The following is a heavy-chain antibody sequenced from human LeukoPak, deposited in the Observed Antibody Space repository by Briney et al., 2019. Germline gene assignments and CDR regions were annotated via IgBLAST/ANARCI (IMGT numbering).Heavy chain of an antibody. CDR2: IYYSGST. V-gene: IGHV4-31*03. D-gene: IGHD3-22*01. CDR3: ARSTPLWTYGSSGYYPSPSYVDY. Sequence: PSETLSLTCTVSGGSISSGGYYWSWIRQHPGKGLEWIGYIYYSGSTYYNPSLKSRVTISVDTSKNQFSLKLSSVTAADTAVYYCARSTPLWTYGSSGYYPSPSYVDYWGQGTLVTVSS. J-gene: IGHJ4*02. CDR1: GGSISSGGYY.